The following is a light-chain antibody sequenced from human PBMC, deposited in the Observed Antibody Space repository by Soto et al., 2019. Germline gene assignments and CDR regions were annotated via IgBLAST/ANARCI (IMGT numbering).Light chain of an antibody. V-gene: IGLV2-14*01. J-gene: IGLJ3*02. CDR1: SSDVGGYNY. CDR3: SSYTSSSTEV. CDR2: EVS. Sequence: QSVLTQPASVSGSPGQSITISCTGTSSDVGGYNYVSWYQQHPGKAPKVIIYEVSNRPSGVSNRFSGSKSGNTASPTISGVQAEDEADYYCSSYTSSSTEVFGGGTQVTVL.